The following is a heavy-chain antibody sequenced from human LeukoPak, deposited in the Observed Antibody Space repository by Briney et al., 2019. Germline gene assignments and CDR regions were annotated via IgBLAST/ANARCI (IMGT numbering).Heavy chain of an antibody. D-gene: IGHD5-12*01. CDR3: AREGRVSGYDSDC. CDR2: ISGSGGST. J-gene: IGHJ4*02. V-gene: IGHV3-23*01. Sequence: GGSLRLSCAASGFTFSSYAMSWVRQAPGKGLEWVSAISGSGGSTYYADSVKGRFTISRDNAKNTLYLQMNSLRVEDTAVYYCAREGRVSGYDSDCWGQGTLVTVSS. CDR1: GFTFSSYA.